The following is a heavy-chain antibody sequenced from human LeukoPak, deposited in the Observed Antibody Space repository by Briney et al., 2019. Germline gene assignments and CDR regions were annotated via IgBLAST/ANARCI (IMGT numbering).Heavy chain of an antibody. J-gene: IGHJ5*02. Sequence: HPGGSLRLSCAASGFTFDSYAMSWVRQAPGKGLEWVSAVSRFGGTTYYADSAKGRFTISRDNSNNTVYLQMNSLRVGDTALYYCVKHVGSRWSHNRFDPWGQGTLVTVS. CDR1: GFTFDSYA. CDR2: VSRFGGTT. CDR3: VKHVGSRWSHNRFDP. D-gene: IGHD6-13*01. V-gene: IGHV3-23*01.